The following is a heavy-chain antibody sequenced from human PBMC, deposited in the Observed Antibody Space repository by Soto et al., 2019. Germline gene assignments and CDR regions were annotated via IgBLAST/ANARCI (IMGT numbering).Heavy chain of an antibody. CDR3: ARFLENYDFWSGYYPRYYYYYGMDV. CDR1: GYTFTSYY. V-gene: IGHV1-46*01. D-gene: IGHD3-3*01. Sequence: QVQLVQSGAEVKKPGASVKVSCKASGYTFTSYYMHWVRQAPGQGLEWMGIINPSGGSTSYAQKFQGRVTMTRDTSTSTVYMELSSLRSEDTAVYCCARFLENYDFWSGYYPRYYYYYGMDVWGQGTTVTVSS. J-gene: IGHJ6*02. CDR2: INPSGGST.